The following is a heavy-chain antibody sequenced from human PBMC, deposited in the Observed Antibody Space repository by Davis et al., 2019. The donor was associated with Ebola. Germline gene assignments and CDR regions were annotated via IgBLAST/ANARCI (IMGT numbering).Heavy chain of an antibody. CDR3: ARGGGGNGYVL. V-gene: IGHV4-34*01. CDR1: GGSFSGYY. Sequence: MPGGSLRLSCAVYGGSFSGYYWSWIRQPPGKGLEWIGEINHSGSTNYNPSLKSRATISIDASRNQFSLKLSSVTAADTAVYFCARGGGGNGYVLWGQGTLVTVSS. J-gene: IGHJ4*02. CDR2: INHSGST. D-gene: IGHD5-18*01.